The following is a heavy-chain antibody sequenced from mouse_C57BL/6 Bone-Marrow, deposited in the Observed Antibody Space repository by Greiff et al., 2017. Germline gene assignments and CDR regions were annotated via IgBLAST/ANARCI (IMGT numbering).Heavy chain of an antibody. Sequence: EVTVVESGGGLVQPGGSLSISCAASGFTFTDYYMSWVRQPPGKALEWLGFIRNKANGYTTEYSASGKGRFTISRDNSQSILYLQMNALRAEDSATYYCARSVANWPYFDYWGQGTTLTVSS. J-gene: IGHJ2*01. CDR1: GFTFTDYY. CDR3: ARSVANWPYFDY. V-gene: IGHV7-3*01. CDR2: IRNKANGYTT. D-gene: IGHD1-1*02.